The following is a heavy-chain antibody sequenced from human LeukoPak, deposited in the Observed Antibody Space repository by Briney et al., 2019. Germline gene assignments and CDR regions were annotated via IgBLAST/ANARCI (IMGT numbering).Heavy chain of an antibody. CDR3: ATTGYNTKWHPDYMDV. V-gene: IGHV4-59*11. J-gene: IGHJ6*03. D-gene: IGHD5-12*01. CDR2: IYYRGTT. CDR1: GASISSHY. Sequence: PSETLSLTCTVSGASISSHYWTWIRQPPGKGLEWIGFIYYRGTTNYNPSLQSRVTISIDTSKNQLSLKLSSVTAADPAVYYCATTGYNTKWHPDYMDVWGKGTTVTVSS.